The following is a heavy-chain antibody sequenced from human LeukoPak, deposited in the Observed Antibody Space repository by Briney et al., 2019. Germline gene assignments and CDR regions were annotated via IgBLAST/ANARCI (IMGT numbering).Heavy chain of an antibody. V-gene: IGHV3-66*01. CDR3: ARDLEAANTYYFDY. CDR2: ISSAGTT. Sequence: GGSLRLSCAASGFTVSSSYMSWVRQAPGKGLEWVSIISSAGTTYYADSVKGRFTISRDNSKNTVYLQVNSLRDEDAAVYYCARDLEAANTYYFDYWGQGTMVTVSS. CDR1: GFTVSSSY. J-gene: IGHJ4*02. D-gene: IGHD6-13*01.